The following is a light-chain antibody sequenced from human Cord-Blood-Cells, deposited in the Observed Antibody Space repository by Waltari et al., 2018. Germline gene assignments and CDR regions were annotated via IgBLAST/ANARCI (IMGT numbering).Light chain of an antibody. CDR1: SSAVGSYNL. J-gene: IGLJ1*01. V-gene: IGLV2-23*03. Sequence: QSALTPPASVSGSPGQSITISCTGTSSAVGSYNLVSWYQQHPGKAPKLMIYEGSKRPSGFSNRFSGSKSGNTASLTISGLQAEDEADYYCCSYAGSSTVFGTGTKVTVL. CDR2: EGS. CDR3: CSYAGSSTV.